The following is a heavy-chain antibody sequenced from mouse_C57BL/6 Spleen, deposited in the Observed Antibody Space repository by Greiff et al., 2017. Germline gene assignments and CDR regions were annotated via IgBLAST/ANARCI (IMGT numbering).Heavy chain of an antibody. D-gene: IGHD2-12*01. J-gene: IGHJ2*01. CDR2: ISDGGSYT. CDR1: GFTFSSYA. Sequence: EVKLMESGGGLVKPGGSLKLSCAASGFTFSSYAMSWVRQTPEKRLEWVATISDGGSYTYYPDNVKGRFTISRDNAKNNLYLQMSHLKSEDTAMYYCASTIRENYFDYWGQGTTLTVSS. V-gene: IGHV5-4*03. CDR3: ASTIRENYFDY.